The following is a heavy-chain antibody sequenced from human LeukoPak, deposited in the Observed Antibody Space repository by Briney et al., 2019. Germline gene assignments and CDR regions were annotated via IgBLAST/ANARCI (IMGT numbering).Heavy chain of an antibody. CDR1: GFTFSSYG. J-gene: IGHJ4*02. V-gene: IGHV3-30*02. CDR3: AKPHFDY. CDR2: IRYDGSKK. Sequence: GGSLRLSCAASGFTFSSYGMHWVRQAPGKGLEWVACIRYDGSKKYYADSVKGRFTISRDNSRNTLYLQMTSLRAEDTAVYYCAKPHFDYWGQGALVTVSS.